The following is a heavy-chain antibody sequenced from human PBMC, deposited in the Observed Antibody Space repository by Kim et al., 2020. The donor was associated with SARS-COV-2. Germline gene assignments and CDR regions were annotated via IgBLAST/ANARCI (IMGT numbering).Heavy chain of an antibody. D-gene: IGHD6-19*01. J-gene: IGHJ3*02. CDR3: ARAGSGWFDAFDI. V-gene: IGHV1-2*06. CDR2: INPNSAGT. Sequence: ASVKVSCKASGYTFSDYYINWVRQAPGQGLEWMGLINPNSAGTNYAQKFQGRVTVTRDTSISTAYMELTRLRSDDTAVYYCARAGSGWFDAFDIWGQGTMVTVSS. CDR1: GYTFSDYY.